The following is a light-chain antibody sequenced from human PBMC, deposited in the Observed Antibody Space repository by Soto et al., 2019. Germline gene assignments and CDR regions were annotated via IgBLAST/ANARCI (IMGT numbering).Light chain of an antibody. Sequence: EIVLTQSPGTVSLSPGERATLSCRASQSVSSSKLAGYQQKPGQAPRLLIYGVSSRVTGIPERFSGSGSGTDFTLTISRLEPEDFAVYYCQHYGSSPPFTFGPGTTVDIK. V-gene: IGKV3-20*01. CDR3: QHYGSSPPFT. J-gene: IGKJ3*01. CDR1: QSVSSSK. CDR2: GVS.